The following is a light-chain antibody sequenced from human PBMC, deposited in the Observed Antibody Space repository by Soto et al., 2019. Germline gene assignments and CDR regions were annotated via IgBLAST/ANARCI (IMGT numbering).Light chain of an antibody. CDR3: QQRSNWPT. CDR2: DAS. J-gene: IGKJ4*01. Sequence: EIVLTQSPATLSLSPGERATLSCRASQSVSSYLAWYQQKPGQAPRLLIYDASNRATGIPARFSGSGSGTDFTLAISSLEPEGFAVYYCQQRSNWPTFGGGTEVEIK. CDR1: QSVSSY. V-gene: IGKV3-11*01.